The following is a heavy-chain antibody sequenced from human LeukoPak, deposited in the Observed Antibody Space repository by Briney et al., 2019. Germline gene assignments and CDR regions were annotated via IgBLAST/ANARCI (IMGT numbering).Heavy chain of an antibody. CDR1: GYTFTSYY. CDR2: INPRGGST. V-gene: IGHV1-46*01. J-gene: IGHJ4*02. CDR3: ARGQADIYCSGGSCYFFDY. D-gene: IGHD2-15*01. Sequence: GASVKVSCKASGYTFTSYYMHWVRQAPGQGLEWMGIINPRGGSTIYAQKFQGRVTMSRDMSTSTVYMELSSLRSEDTAVYYCARGQADIYCSGGSCYFFDYWGQGTLVTVSS.